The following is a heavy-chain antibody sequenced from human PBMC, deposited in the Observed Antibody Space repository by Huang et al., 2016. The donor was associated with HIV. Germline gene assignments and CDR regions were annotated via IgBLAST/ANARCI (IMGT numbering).Heavy chain of an antibody. CDR3: ATVGWTYGSDAYFFDT. D-gene: IGHD3-10*01. CDR2: ISSIGSSF. Sequence: ELQLVQSGGGLVKPGESLRLSCSASGFSFRSYTLSWVRQTRVKGLDCVSSISSIGSSFSYADSVRGKCRLTFSRANAKNSLYLEINSVRAEDTALYYCATVGWTYGSDAYFFDTWGQGVLVIVSS. CDR1: GFSFRSYT. J-gene: IGHJ5*02. V-gene: IGHV3-21*02.